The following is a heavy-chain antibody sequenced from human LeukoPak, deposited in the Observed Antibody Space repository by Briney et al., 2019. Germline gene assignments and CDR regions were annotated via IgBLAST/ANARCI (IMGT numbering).Heavy chain of an antibody. CDR1: AFTFSSYW. J-gene: IGHJ2*01. CDR2: INSDGSST. CDR3: ARGSDCSGGSCYSYWYFDL. D-gene: IGHD2-15*01. V-gene: IGHV3-74*01. Sequence: GGSLRLSCAASAFTFSSYWMHWVRQAPGKGLVWVSRINSDGSSTSYADSVKGRFTISRDNAKNTLYLQMDSLRAEDTAMYYCARGSDCSGGSCYSYWYFDLWGRGTLVTVSS.